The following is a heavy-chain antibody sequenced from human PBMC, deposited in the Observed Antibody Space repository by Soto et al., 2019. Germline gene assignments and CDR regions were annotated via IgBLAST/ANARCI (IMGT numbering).Heavy chain of an antibody. CDR2: IYYSGST. CDR1: GGSISSYY. Sequence: PSETLSLTCTVSGGSISSYYWSWIRQPPGKGLEWIGYIYYSGSTNYNPSLKRRVTISVDTSKNQFSLKLSSVTAADTAVYYCARATYYYDSSGYYYEAFDIWGQGTMVTVS. J-gene: IGHJ3*02. V-gene: IGHV4-59*01. CDR3: ARATYYYDSSGYYYEAFDI. D-gene: IGHD3-22*01.